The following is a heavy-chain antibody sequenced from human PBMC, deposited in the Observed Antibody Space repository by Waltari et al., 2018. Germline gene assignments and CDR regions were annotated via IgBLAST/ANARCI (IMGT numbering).Heavy chain of an antibody. D-gene: IGHD3-10*01. CDR2: ISRSGSDM. V-gene: IGHV3-21*01. Sequence: EVQVVESGGGRVKPGESLRLSCAVSGFPFSSYSMNWVRQAPGKGLEWVASISRSGSDMYYRDSVKGRFTISRDNAKNSLLLHMNSLTAEDTAVYYCARVPPVDTWGQGTLVTVSS. CDR3: ARVPPVDT. CDR1: GFPFSSYS. J-gene: IGHJ5*02.